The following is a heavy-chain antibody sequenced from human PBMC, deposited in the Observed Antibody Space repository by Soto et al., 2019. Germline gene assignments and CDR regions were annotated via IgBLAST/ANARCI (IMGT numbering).Heavy chain of an antibody. Sequence: QVQLVQSGAEVKKPGASVKVSCKASGYTFTSYDINWVRQATGQGLEWMGWMNPNRGNTGHAQKSQGRVTMARNTSISTAYMELISLRSEDTAVYYCARGVSDSSGPSDYWGQGTLVTVSS. CDR1: GYTFTSYD. CDR2: MNPNRGNT. D-gene: IGHD3-22*01. V-gene: IGHV1-8*01. CDR3: ARGVSDSSGPSDY. J-gene: IGHJ4*02.